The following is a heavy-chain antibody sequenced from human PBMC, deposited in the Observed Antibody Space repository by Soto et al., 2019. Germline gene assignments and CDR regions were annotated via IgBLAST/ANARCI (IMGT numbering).Heavy chain of an antibody. V-gene: IGHV3-23*01. CDR2: ISGSGGST. CDR1: GFTFSSYA. CDR3: AKTPMVRGVKPILFDY. D-gene: IGHD3-10*01. Sequence: EVQLLESGGGLVQPGGSLRLSCAASGFTFSSYAMSWVRQAPGKGLEWVSAISGSGGSTYYADSAKGRFTISRDNSKNTLYLQMNSLRAEDTAVYYCAKTPMVRGVKPILFDYWGQGTLVTVSS. J-gene: IGHJ4*02.